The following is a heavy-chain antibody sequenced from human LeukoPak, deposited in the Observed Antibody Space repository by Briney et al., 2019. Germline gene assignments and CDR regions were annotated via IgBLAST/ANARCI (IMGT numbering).Heavy chain of an antibody. CDR2: ISYDGSNK. Sequence: GRSLRLSCAASGFTFSSYGMHWVRQAPGKGLEWVAVISYDGSNKYYADSVKGRFTISRDNSKNTLYLQMNSLRAEDTAVYYCAKSYMVRQYYLDYWGQGTLVTVSS. CDR1: GFTFSSYG. D-gene: IGHD3-10*01. V-gene: IGHV3-30*18. J-gene: IGHJ4*02. CDR3: AKSYMVRQYYLDY.